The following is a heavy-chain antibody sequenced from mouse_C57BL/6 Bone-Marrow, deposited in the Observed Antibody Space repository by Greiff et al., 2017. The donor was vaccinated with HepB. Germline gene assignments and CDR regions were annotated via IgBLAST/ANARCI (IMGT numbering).Heavy chain of an antibody. CDR2: IYPGDGDT. V-gene: IGHV1-82*01. J-gene: IGHJ1*03. CDR3: EGLRQDWYFDV. Sequence: VQLQQSGPELVKPGASVKISCKASGYAFSSSWMNWVKQRPGKGLEWIGRIYPGDGDTNYNGKFKGKATLTADKSSSTAYMQLSSLTSEDSAVYFCEGLRQDWYFDVWGTGTTVTVSS. D-gene: IGHD2-2*01. CDR1: GYAFSSSW.